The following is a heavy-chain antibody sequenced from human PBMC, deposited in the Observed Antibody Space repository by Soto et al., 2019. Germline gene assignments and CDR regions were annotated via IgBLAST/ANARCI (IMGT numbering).Heavy chain of an antibody. CDR2: ISGSSGTT. V-gene: IGHV3-23*01. Sequence: GGSLRLSCAASGFTFSSYAMNWARQAPGKGLEWVSDISGSSGTTYYADSVKGRFTISRDNSKNTLYLQMNSLRAEDTAVYYCAKDRSGSYLDDAFDIWGQGTMVTVSS. J-gene: IGHJ3*02. D-gene: IGHD1-26*01. CDR3: AKDRSGSYLDDAFDI. CDR1: GFTFSSYA.